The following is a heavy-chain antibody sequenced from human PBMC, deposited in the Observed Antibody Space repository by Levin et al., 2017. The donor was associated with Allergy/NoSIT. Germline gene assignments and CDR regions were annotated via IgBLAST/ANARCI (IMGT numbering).Heavy chain of an antibody. Sequence: GESLKISCAASGFTFSSYGMHWVRQAPGKGLEWVAVISYDGSNKYYADSVKGRFTISRDNSKNTLYLQMNSLRAEDTAVYYCAKGRKDIVVVVAATSNGMDVWGQGTTVTVSS. CDR3: AKGRKDIVVVVAATSNGMDV. D-gene: IGHD2-15*01. CDR1: GFTFSSYG. V-gene: IGHV3-30*18. CDR2: ISYDGSNK. J-gene: IGHJ6*02.